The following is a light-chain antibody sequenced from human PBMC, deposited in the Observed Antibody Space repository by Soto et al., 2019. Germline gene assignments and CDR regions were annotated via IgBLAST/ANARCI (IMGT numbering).Light chain of an antibody. Sequence: QSALTQPASVSGSPGQSITISCTGTSSDVGDFACVSWYQQHPGKATKLMIYEVSERPSGVSNRFSGSKSGDTASLTIAGLQAEDAADYYCSSYTSSSTLVFGGGTKLTVL. J-gene: IGLJ2*01. CDR2: EVS. CDR1: SSDVGDFAC. CDR3: SSYTSSSTLV. V-gene: IGLV2-14*01.